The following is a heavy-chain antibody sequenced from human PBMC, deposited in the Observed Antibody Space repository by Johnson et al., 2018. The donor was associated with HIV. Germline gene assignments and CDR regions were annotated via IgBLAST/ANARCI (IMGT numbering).Heavy chain of an antibody. CDR2: IKQDGSEK. D-gene: IGHD1-26*01. CDR1: GFTFSSYW. CDR3: ASEAGPDIVGAADDAFDI. V-gene: IGHV3-7*01. J-gene: IGHJ3*02. Sequence: VQLVETGGGLIQPGGSLRLSCVASGFTFSSYWMSWVRQAPGKGLEWVANIKQDGSEKYYVDSVKGRFTISRDNAKNSLYLQMNSLRAEDTAVYYCASEAGPDIVGAADDAFDIWGQGTMVTVSS.